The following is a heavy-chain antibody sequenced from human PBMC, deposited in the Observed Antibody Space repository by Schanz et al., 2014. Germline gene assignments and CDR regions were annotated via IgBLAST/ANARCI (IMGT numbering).Heavy chain of an antibody. CDR2: ISYSGSS. V-gene: IGHV4-31*03. Sequence: QVQLQESGPGLVKPSQTLSLTCSVSGGSVSSGGDYWSWIRQHPGKGLEWIGFISYSGSSDYNPSLKSRVTISVDTSKNQFSLNLSSATAADTAVYYCARDRGRGDLPGDIWGQGTMVTVSS. CDR1: GGSVSSGGDY. J-gene: IGHJ3*02. CDR3: ARDRGRGDLPGDI. D-gene: IGHD4-17*01.